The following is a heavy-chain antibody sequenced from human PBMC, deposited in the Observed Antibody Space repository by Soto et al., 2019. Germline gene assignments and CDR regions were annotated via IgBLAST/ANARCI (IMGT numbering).Heavy chain of an antibody. J-gene: IGHJ4*02. CDR3: AMEWRDYSFDY. D-gene: IGHD1-1*01. Sequence: QVQLQESGPGLVKPSQILSLTCTVSGGSISSGGYYWSWIRQHPGKGLEWIGYIYYSGSTYYNPSLKSRVSTSVDTSTNHFSLKLSSVTAADTAVYYCAMEWRDYSFDYWGQGTLVTVSS. CDR2: IYYSGST. V-gene: IGHV4-31*03. CDR1: GGSISSGGYY.